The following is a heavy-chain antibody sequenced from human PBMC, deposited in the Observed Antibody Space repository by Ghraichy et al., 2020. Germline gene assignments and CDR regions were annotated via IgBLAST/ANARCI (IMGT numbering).Heavy chain of an antibody. J-gene: IGHJ4*02. CDR3: ARSGGGNYRYYLDY. CDR2: ISYDGNNK. D-gene: IGHD1-26*01. Sequence: GGSLRLSCAASGFSISGYAMHWVRQAPGKGLEWVALISYDGNNKYDADSVRGRFTISRDNSKNTLYLQMNSLRAEDTAVYYCARSGGGNYRYYLDYWGQGTLVTVSS. CDR1: GFSISGYA. V-gene: IGHV3-30*04.